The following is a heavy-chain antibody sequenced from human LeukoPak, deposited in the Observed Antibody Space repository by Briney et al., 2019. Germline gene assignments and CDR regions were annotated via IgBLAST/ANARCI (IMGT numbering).Heavy chain of an antibody. J-gene: IGHJ6*02. Sequence: SQTLSLTCAISGDSVSSSSAAWNWIRQSPSRGLEWLGRTYYRSKWYNDYAVSVKSRITINPDTSKNQFSLQLNSVTPEDTAVYYCARDDGDYPTYYYYGMDVWGQGTTVTVSS. CDR1: GDSVSSSSAA. D-gene: IGHD4-17*01. V-gene: IGHV6-1*01. CDR3: ARDDGDYPTYYYYGMDV. CDR2: TYYRSKWYN.